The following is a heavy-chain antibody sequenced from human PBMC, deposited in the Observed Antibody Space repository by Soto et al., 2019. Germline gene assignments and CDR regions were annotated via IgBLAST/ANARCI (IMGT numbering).Heavy chain of an antibody. Sequence: PGGSLRLSCAASGFTFSSYGMHWVRQAPGKGLEWVAVISYDGSNKYYADSVKGRFTISRDNAKNTVYLQVDSLRAEDTGVYYCARLVASETGYGMDVWGQGTTVTVSS. V-gene: IGHV3-30*03. CDR3: ARLVASETGYGMDV. J-gene: IGHJ6*02. CDR1: GFTFSSYG. D-gene: IGHD3-9*01. CDR2: ISYDGSNK.